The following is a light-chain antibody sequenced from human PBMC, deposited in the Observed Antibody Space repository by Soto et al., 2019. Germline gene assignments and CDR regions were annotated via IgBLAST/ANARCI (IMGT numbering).Light chain of an antibody. CDR1: QSVSSY. V-gene: IGKV3-11*01. J-gene: IGKJ5*01. Sequence: EIVLTQSPATLSLSPGERATLSCRASQSVSSYLAWYQQKPGQAPRLLIYDASNRATGIPARFSGSGSGTDFTLTVSRLEPEDLSVYYCQQRSNWPITFGQGTRLEIK. CDR2: DAS. CDR3: QQRSNWPIT.